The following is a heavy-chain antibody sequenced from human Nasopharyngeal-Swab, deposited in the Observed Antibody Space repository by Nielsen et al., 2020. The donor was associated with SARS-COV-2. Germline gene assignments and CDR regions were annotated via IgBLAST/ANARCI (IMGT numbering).Heavy chain of an antibody. CDR3: ARDSPYSSGWNYYYYYYYMDV. V-gene: IGHV3-7*05. J-gene: IGHJ6*03. D-gene: IGHD6-19*01. Sequence: VRQAPGKGLEWVANIKQDGSEKYYVDPVEGRFTISRDNAKNSLYLQMNSLRAEDTAVYYCARDSPYSSGWNYYYYYYYMDVWGKGTTVTVSS. CDR2: IKQDGSEK.